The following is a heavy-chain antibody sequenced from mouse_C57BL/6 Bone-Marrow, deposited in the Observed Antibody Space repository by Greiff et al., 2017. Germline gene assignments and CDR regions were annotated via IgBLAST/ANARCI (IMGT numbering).Heavy chain of an antibody. Sequence: QVQLQQPGAELVMPGASVKLSCKASGYTFTSYWMHWVKQRPGQGLEWIGEIDPSDSYTNYNQKFKGKSTLTVDKSSSTAYMQLSSLTSEDSAVYYGARGGPFDYWGQGTTLTVSA. J-gene: IGHJ2*01. CDR1: GYTFTSYW. CDR3: ARGGPFDY. V-gene: IGHV1-69*01. CDR2: IDPSDSYT.